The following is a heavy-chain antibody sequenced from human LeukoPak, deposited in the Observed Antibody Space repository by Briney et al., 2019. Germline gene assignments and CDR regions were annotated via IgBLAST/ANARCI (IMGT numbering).Heavy chain of an antibody. Sequence: QPGGSLRLSCAASGFTFSSYEMNWVRQAPGKELEWVSYISSSGGTIYYADSVKGRFTISRDNAKNSLYLQMNSLRAEDTAVYYCARDACGYSGYVRFDPWGQGTLVTVSS. CDR2: ISSSGGTI. CDR3: ARDACGYSGYVRFDP. CDR1: GFTFSSYE. D-gene: IGHD5-12*01. J-gene: IGHJ5*02. V-gene: IGHV3-48*03.